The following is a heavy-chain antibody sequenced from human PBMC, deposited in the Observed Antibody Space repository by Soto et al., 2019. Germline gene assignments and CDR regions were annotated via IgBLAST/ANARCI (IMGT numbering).Heavy chain of an antibody. CDR3: ACVQLTLSHYESDAV. J-gene: IGHJ4*02. Sequence: QVQLVQSGAEVKKPGSSVKVSCKGSGGTFNAHAISWGRQAPGQGLEWMGGIIPLFVTPNYAQKFQVRLTINADTSTTTVYMELSSLRSKATDMYFCACVQLTLSHYESDAVWGQGTLVTVSS. V-gene: IGHV1-69*06. D-gene: IGHD3-22*01. CDR1: GGTFNAHA. CDR2: IIPLFVTP.